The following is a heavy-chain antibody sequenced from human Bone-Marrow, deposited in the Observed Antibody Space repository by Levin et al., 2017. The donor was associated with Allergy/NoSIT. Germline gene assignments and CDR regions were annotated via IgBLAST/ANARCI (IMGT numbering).Heavy chain of an antibody. J-gene: IGHJ4*02. D-gene: IGHD3-3*01. Sequence: GGSLRLSCEGSGFNFSTHSMNWVRQTPEKGLEWVSSITSRSSYIHYADSVRGRFTISRDNAKNSLYLQMNSLRVDDTALYYCVASTPSDFWGQGTQVTVSS. CDR2: ITSRSSYI. CDR3: VASTPSDF. CDR1: GFNFSTHS. V-gene: IGHV3-21*01.